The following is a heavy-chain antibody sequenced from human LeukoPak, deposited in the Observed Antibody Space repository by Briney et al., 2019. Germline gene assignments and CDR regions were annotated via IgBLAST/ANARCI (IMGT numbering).Heavy chain of an antibody. CDR2: IKQDGSEK. D-gene: IGHD2-15*01. CDR3: ARTKLYCSGGSCYSSLDY. Sequence: GGSLRLSCAASGFTFRYYAMSWVRQAPGKGLEWVAKIKQDGSEKYYVDSVKGRFTISRDNAKNSLYLQMSSLRAEDTAVYYCARTKLYCSGGSCYSSLDYWGQGTLVTVSS. CDR1: GFTFRYYA. J-gene: IGHJ4*02. V-gene: IGHV3-7*01.